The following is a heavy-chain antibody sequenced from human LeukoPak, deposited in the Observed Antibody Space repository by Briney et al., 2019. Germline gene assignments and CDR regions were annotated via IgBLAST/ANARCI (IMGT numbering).Heavy chain of an antibody. D-gene: IGHD3-9*01. J-gene: IGHJ5*02. V-gene: IGHV1-69*01. Sequence: SVKVSCKASGGTFNSYAISWVPQAPGQGLEWMGGIIPIFGTANYAQKFQGRVTITADESTSTAYMELSSLRSEDTAVYYCARAPEYYDILTGFFPWGQGTLVTVSS. CDR1: GGTFNSYA. CDR3: ARAPEYYDILTGFFP. CDR2: IIPIFGTA.